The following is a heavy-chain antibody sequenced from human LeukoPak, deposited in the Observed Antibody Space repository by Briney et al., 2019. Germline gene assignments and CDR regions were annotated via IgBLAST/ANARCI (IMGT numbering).Heavy chain of an antibody. CDR2: ISYDGSNK. D-gene: IGHD4-17*01. CDR3: AKDPNGDYVGAFDF. Sequence: GRSLRLSCAASGFTFSSYAMHWVRQAPGKGLEWVAVISYDGSNKYYADSVKGRFTISRDNSKNTLYLEMNSLRVGDTAMYYCAKDPNGDYVGAFDFWGLGTMVTVSS. J-gene: IGHJ3*01. V-gene: IGHV3-30-3*01. CDR1: GFTFSSYA.